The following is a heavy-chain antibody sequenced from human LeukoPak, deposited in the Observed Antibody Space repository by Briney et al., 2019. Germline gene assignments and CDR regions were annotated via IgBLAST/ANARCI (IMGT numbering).Heavy chain of an antibody. V-gene: IGHV1-2*02. CDR2: INPNSGGA. J-gene: IGHJ4*02. CDR1: GYTFTGYY. D-gene: IGHD6-19*01. CDR3: ARDRTRTGYSSGWYHDY. Sequence: ASVKVSCKASGYTFTGYYMHWVRQAPGQGLEWMGWINPNSGGANYAQKFQGRVTMTRDTSISTAYMELSRLRSDDTAVYYCARDRTRTGYSSGWYHDYWGQGTLVTVSS.